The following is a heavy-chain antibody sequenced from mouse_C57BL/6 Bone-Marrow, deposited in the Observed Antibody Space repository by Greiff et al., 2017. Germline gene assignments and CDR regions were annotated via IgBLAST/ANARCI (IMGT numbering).Heavy chain of an antibody. J-gene: IGHJ4*01. CDR2: IYPGSGNT. CDR3: ERLLLRYPYDYAMDY. CDR1: RYTFTDYY. Sequence: VQLQQSGAELVWPGASVKLSCTASRYTFTDYYINWVKQRPGQGLVWIARIYPGSGNTYYNEKFKGKATLTADKASRTAYMQLSSLTSEDSDVYVCERLLLRYPYDYAMDYWGQGTSVTVSS. D-gene: IGHD1-1*01. V-gene: IGHV1-76*01.